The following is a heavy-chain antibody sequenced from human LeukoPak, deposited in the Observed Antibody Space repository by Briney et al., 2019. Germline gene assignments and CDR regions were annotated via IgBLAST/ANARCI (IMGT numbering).Heavy chain of an antibody. CDR1: GGSFSGYY. D-gene: IGHD1-26*01. CDR2: INHSGST. J-gene: IGHJ6*03. Sequence: PSETLSLTCAVYGGSFSGYYWSWIRQPPGKGLEWIGEINHSGSTNYNPSFKSRVTISVDTSKNQFSLKLSSVTAADTAVYYCARGFVGRPGWYYYYMDVWGKGTMVTVSS. CDR3: ARGFVGRPGWYYYYMDV. V-gene: IGHV4-34*01.